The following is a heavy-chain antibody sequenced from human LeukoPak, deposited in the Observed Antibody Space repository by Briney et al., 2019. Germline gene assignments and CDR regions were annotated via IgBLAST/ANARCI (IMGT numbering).Heavy chain of an antibody. J-gene: IGHJ4*02. CDR2: ISGSGGST. V-gene: IGHV3-23*01. D-gene: IGHD3-3*01. Sequence: GGSLRLSCAASGFTFSSYAMSWVRQAPGKGLEWVSAISGSGGSTYYADSVKGRFTISKDNSKNTLYLQMNSLRAEDTAVYYCAKDNRLREWLFPLYYFDHWGQGTLVTVSS. CDR1: GFTFSSYA. CDR3: AKDNRLREWLFPLYYFDH.